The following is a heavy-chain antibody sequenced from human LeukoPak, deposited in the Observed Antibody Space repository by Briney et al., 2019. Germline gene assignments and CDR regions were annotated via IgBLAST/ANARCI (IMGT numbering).Heavy chain of an antibody. CDR3: ARFGTNMVRGVAPYYYYYMDV. V-gene: IGHV4-34*01. D-gene: IGHD3-10*01. CDR1: GGSFSGYY. J-gene: IGHJ6*03. Sequence: SETLSLTCAAYGGSFSGYYWSWIRQPPGKGLEWIGEINHSGSTNYNPSLKSRVTISVDTSKNQFSLKLSSVTAADTAVYYCARFGTNMVRGVAPYYYYYMDVWGKGTTVTVSS. CDR2: INHSGST.